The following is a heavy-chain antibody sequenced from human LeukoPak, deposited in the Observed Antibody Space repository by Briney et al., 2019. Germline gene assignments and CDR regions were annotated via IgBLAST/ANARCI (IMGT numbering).Heavy chain of an antibody. CDR2: INPNSGDT. Sequence: ASVKVSCKASGYTFTGYYMHWVRQAPGQGLEWMGWINPNSGDTNYAQKFQGRVTMTSDTSISTASMEMSGLRSDDTAVFYCARDRYGDGFAHLDYWGQGALVTVSS. J-gene: IGHJ4*02. V-gene: IGHV1-2*02. CDR3: ARDRYGDGFAHLDY. CDR1: GYTFTGYY. D-gene: IGHD5-24*01.